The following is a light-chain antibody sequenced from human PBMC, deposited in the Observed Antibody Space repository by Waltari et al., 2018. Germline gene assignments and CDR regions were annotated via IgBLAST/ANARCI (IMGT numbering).Light chain of an antibody. CDR1: QSLLHGDGRTL. CDR3: MQSIQVPLT. CDR2: EVF. J-gene: IGKJ4*01. V-gene: IGKV2D-29*01. Sequence: DIVMTQTPLSLSVTPGQPASISCKSGQSLLHGDGRTLLYWFLQKPGQPPQLIIYEVFNRFSGVSDRFSGSGSGTDFTLKISRVEAEDVGVYYCMQSIQVPLTFGGGTKVEIK.